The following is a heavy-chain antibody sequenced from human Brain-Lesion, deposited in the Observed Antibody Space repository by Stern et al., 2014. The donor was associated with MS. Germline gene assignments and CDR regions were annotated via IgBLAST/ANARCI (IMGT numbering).Heavy chain of an antibody. CDR1: GFTLDDYA. Sequence: EVQLVESGGDLVQPGRSLRLSCAAFGFTLDDYAMHWARQAPGKGLEWVAGISWNSGTIGYADSVKGRFTTSRDNAYSSLYLQMNSLRPEDTALYYCARDIAGSSAYFAYWGQGTLVTVSS. J-gene: IGHJ4*02. D-gene: IGHD3-10*01. V-gene: IGHV3-9*01. CDR3: ARDIAGSSAYFAY. CDR2: ISWNSGTI.